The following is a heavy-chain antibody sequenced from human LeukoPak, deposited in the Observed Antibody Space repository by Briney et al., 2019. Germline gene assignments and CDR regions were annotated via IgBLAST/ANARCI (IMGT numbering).Heavy chain of an antibody. D-gene: IGHD6-13*01. V-gene: IGHV5-51*01. J-gene: IGHJ4*02. CDR3: ARAPRAAAGGSLYYFDY. CDR1: GYSFTSYW. Sequence: GESLKISCKASGYSFTSYWIGWVRQVPGKGLEWMGISYPGDSDTRYSPSFQGQVTISADKSISTACLQWSSLKASDTAMYYCARAPRAAAGGSLYYFDYWGQGTLVTVSS. CDR2: SYPGDSDT.